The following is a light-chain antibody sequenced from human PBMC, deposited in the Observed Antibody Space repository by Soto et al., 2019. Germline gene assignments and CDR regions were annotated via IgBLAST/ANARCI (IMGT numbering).Light chain of an antibody. CDR3: ATWDESLSAGL. V-gene: IGLV1-51*01. J-gene: IGLJ2*01. CDR1: SSNIGNNY. Sequence: QSVLTQPPSVSAAPGQTVTISCSGSSSNIGNNYVSWYQQLPGTAPKLLIYDNTHRPSGIPDRFSGSKSGTSATLGITGLQTGDEADYYCATWDESLSAGLFGGGTKLTVL. CDR2: DNT.